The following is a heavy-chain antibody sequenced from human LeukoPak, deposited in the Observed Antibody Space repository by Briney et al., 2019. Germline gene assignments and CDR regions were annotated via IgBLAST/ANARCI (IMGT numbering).Heavy chain of an antibody. CDR3: VRDSPDSPYTSGWYGN. Sequence: GGSLRLSCAAFGFTVSTTYMNWVRQAPGKGLEWVSTLYSGGSTHYADSVKGRFTVSRDNSKNTPYLQMNSLRAEDTAIYYCVRDSPDSPYTSGWYGNWGQGIRVTVSS. V-gene: IGHV3-53*01. D-gene: IGHD6-13*01. CDR1: GFTVSTTY. CDR2: LYSGGST. J-gene: IGHJ4*02.